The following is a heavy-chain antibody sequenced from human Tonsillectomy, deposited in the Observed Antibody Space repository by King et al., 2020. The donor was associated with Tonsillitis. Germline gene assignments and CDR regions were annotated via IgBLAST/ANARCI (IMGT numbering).Heavy chain of an antibody. J-gene: IGHJ4*02. D-gene: IGHD3-10*01. CDR1: GFTFSSYW. CDR3: AGVEYVSGSLPH. CDR2: IKGDGSAT. V-gene: IGHV3-7*01. Sequence: VQLVESGGVLVQPGGSLRLSCAASGFTFSSYWMNWVRQAPGKGLEWVANIKGDGSATNYVDSVKGRFTISRDNAKNSLFLQMNSLRVEDTAVYYCAGVEYVSGSLPHWGQGTLVTVSS.